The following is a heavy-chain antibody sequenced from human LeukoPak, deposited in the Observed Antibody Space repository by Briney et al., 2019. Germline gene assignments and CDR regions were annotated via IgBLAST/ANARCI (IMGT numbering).Heavy chain of an antibody. CDR3: ARVSGRFTWYFDL. CDR2: IFTSGST. Sequence: SETLSLTCTVSGGSISSSYWSWIRQPAGKGLEWIGHIFTSGSTNYNPSLKSRATMSVDTSKNQFSLKVSSVTAADTAVYYCARVSGRFTWYFDLWGRGTLVTVSS. CDR1: GGSISSSY. V-gene: IGHV4-4*07. J-gene: IGHJ2*01.